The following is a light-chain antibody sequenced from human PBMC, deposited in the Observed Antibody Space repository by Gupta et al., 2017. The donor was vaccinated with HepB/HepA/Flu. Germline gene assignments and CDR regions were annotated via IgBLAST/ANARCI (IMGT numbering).Light chain of an antibody. J-gene: IGKJ1*01. Sequence: EIVMTQSPATLSVSPGERVAFSCRASQDDHTNLAWMQQKPGQAPKVLFYGASARATGVPARFIGSGSRTEFTLTITSLQSEDVAVYVCQQYNNWPWTFGHGTKVEI. CDR2: GAS. V-gene: IGKV3-15*01. CDR1: QDDHTN. CDR3: QQYNNWPWT.